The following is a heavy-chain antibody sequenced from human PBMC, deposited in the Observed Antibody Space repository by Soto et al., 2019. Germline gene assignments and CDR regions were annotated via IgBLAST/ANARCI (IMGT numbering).Heavy chain of an antibody. CDR2: ISYDGSNK. CDR1: GFNFSSYA. Sequence: GGSLRLSCAASGFNFSSYAMHWVRKAPGKGLEWVAVISYDGSNKYYADSVKGRFTISRDNSKNTLYLQMNSLRAEDTAVYYCARAREKDTIFDYWGQGTLVTVSS. D-gene: IGHD3-3*01. CDR3: ARAREKDTIFDY. J-gene: IGHJ4*02. V-gene: IGHV3-30-3*01.